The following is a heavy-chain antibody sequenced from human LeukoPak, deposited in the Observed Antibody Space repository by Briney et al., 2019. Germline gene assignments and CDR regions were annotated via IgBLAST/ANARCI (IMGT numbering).Heavy chain of an antibody. D-gene: IGHD2-21*01. Sequence: SETLSLTCAVYGGSFSGYYMSWIRRPPGKGLEWVGEINHSGSSNYNPSLKSRVTISVDPSKNQSSPKMSSVTAADTAVYYCARPIVVVPLRAFDIWGQGTMVTVSS. CDR3: ARPIVVVPLRAFDI. V-gene: IGHV4-34*01. CDR2: INHSGSS. J-gene: IGHJ3*02. CDR1: GGSFSGYY.